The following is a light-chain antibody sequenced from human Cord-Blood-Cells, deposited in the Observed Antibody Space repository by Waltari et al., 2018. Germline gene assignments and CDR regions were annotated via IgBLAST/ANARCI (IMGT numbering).Light chain of an antibody. J-gene: IGKJ3*01. Sequence: DIQMTQSPSTLSASVGDRVTITCRASQSISSWLAWYQQKPGKAPKLLIYDASSLESGVPSRFSGSGSGTEFTLTISSLQPDDFATYYCQHYNSYSFSFCPGTKVFIK. V-gene: IGKV1-5*01. CDR2: DAS. CDR3: QHYNSYSFS. CDR1: QSISSW.